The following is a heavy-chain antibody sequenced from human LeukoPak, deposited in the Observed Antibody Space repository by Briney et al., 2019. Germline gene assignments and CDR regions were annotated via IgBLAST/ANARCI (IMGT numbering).Heavy chain of an antibody. CDR1: GGTFSSYA. CDR2: IIPILGIA. Sequence: SVKVSCEASGGTFSSYAISWVRQAPGQGLEWMGRIIPILGIANYAQKFQGRVTITADKSTSTAYMELSSLRSEDTAVYYCARTPKCSGGSCYPYNWFDPWGQGTLVTVSS. CDR3: ARTPKCSGGSCYPYNWFDP. D-gene: IGHD2-15*01. J-gene: IGHJ5*02. V-gene: IGHV1-69*04.